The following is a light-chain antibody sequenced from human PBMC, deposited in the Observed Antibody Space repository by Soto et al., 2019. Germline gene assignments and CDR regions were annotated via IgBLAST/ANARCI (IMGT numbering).Light chain of an antibody. CDR3: QQYFNTPLT. V-gene: IGKV4-1*01. CDR2: WAS. J-gene: IGKJ1*01. Sequence: DVVMTQSPDSLAVSLGERATINCKSSQSVLNTSKNQSSLAWYQHKPGQPPKLLIYWASTRESGVPDRISGSGSGTDFTLTISSLQAEDVAVYFCQQYFNTPLTFGQGTKVEV. CDR1: QSVLNTSKNQSS.